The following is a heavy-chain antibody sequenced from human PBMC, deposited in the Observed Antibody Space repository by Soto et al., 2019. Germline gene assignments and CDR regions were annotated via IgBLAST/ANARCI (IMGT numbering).Heavy chain of an antibody. CDR2: ITGSSSNS. CDR1: GFTFSDYA. D-gene: IGHD3-9*01. Sequence: EVQLLASGGVLEQPGGSLSLSCAASGFTFSDYAMSWVRQAPGKGLEWVTTITGSSSNSYYTDSVKGRFAISRDNSRNILFLQMNRLAAEDTAVYYCAKGGAVYGLLTHDYWGQGTLVTVAS. J-gene: IGHJ4*02. V-gene: IGHV3-23*01. CDR3: AKGGAVYGLLTHDY.